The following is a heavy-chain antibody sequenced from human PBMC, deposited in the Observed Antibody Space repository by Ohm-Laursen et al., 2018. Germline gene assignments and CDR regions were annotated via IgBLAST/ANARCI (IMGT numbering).Heavy chain of an antibody. V-gene: IGHV4-39*07. J-gene: IGHJ4*02. CDR3: ARAGGVAATPLDLDY. CDR1: GGSISSSNYY. Sequence: GTLSLTCTVSGGSISSSNYYWGWIRQPPGKGLEWIGSIYYSGNTYFNPSLKGRVTISVDTSKNQFSLRLSSVTTADTAVYYCARAGGVAATPLDLDYWGQGALVTVSS. CDR2: IYYSGNT. D-gene: IGHD2-2*01.